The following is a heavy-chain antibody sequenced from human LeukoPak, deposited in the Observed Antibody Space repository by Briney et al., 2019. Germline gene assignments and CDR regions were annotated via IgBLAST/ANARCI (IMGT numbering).Heavy chain of an antibody. CDR3: ARSGYSSSPNWFDP. D-gene: IGHD6-6*01. Sequence: SETLSLTCTVSGGSISSYYWSWIRQPAGKGLEWIGRIYTSGSISYNPSLKSRVTMSVDTSKNQFSLKLSSMTAADTAVYYCARSGYSSSPNWFDPWGQGTLVTVSS. CDR1: GGSISSYY. V-gene: IGHV4-4*07. CDR2: IYTSGSI. J-gene: IGHJ5*02.